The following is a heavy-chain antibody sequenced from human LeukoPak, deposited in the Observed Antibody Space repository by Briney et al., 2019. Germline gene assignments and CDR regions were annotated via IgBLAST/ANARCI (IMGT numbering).Heavy chain of an antibody. J-gene: IGHJ3*02. V-gene: IGHV1-69*13. CDR2: IIPTFGTA. D-gene: IGHD2-2*01. Sequence: GASVKVSCKASGGTFSSYAISGVGQGPGQGLEWMGGIIPTFGTANYAQKFQGRVTITADESTSTAYMELSSLRSEDTAVYYCARSYPRFYCSSTSCPYDAFDIWGQGTMVTVSS. CDR1: GGTFSSYA. CDR3: ARSYPRFYCSSTSCPYDAFDI.